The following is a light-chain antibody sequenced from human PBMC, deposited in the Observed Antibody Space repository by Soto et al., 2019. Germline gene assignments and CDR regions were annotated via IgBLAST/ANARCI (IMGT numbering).Light chain of an antibody. CDR1: SSDVGGYNY. Sequence: QSALTQTASVSGSPGQSITISCTGTSSDVGGYNYVSWYQQHPGKAPKLMIYEVSNRPSGVSSRFSGSKSGNTASLTISGLQADDEADYYCSSYTTSSTLGVFGTGTKLTVL. V-gene: IGLV2-14*01. CDR2: EVS. J-gene: IGLJ1*01. CDR3: SSYTTSSTLGV.